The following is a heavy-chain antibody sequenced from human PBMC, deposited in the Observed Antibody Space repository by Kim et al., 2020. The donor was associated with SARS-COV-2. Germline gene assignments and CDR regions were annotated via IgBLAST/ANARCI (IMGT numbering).Heavy chain of an antibody. V-gene: IGHV3-72*01. CDR3: SRGYSGVAIYAFDI. J-gene: IGHJ3*02. CDR1: GFALSDHY. Sequence: GGSLRLSCAATGFALSDHYIDWVRHSPGKGLEWVGRSGNRADGYTTEYAASVRDRFTLSRDDSKNSLCLQMNSLKSEDSAVYYCSRGYSGVAIYAFDIWGQGTKVTVS. D-gene: IGHD5-12*01. CDR2: SGNRADGYTT.